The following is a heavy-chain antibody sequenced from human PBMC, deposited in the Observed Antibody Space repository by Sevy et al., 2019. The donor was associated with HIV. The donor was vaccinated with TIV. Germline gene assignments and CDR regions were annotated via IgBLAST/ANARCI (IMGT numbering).Heavy chain of an antibody. V-gene: IGHV3-23*01. Sequence: GGSLRLSCAASGFTFGNYAMNWVRQAPGKGLEWVSSISGSTIDTSYADSVKGRFTISRDNSQNTLYLEMNRLRAEDTAVYYCAKDHTCSLSWYYLDHWGQGTLVTVSS. CDR3: AKDHTCSLSWYYLDH. CDR1: GFTFGNYA. CDR2: ISGSTIDT. D-gene: IGHD6-13*01. J-gene: IGHJ4*02.